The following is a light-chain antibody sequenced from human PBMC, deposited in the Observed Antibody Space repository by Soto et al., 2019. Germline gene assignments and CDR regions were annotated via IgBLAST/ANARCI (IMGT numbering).Light chain of an antibody. CDR2: WAS. CDR3: QHSYSTHPT. CDR1: QSVLYSSNNKNY. Sequence: DIVMTQSPDSLAVSLGERATINCKSSQSVLYSSNNKNYLAWYQQKPGQPPKLLISWASIRESGVPDRFSGSGSGTDFTLAISSLQAEDVEVYYCQHSYSTHPTFGQGTKVDIK. J-gene: IGKJ1*01. V-gene: IGKV4-1*01.